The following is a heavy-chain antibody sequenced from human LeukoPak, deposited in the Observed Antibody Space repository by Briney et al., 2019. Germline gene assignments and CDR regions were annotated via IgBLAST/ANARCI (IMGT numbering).Heavy chain of an antibody. CDR3: ARALYDSSGYYFDY. Sequence: GGSLRLSCAASGFTFSSYAMSWVRQAPGKGLEWVSAISGSGGSTYYADSVKGRFTISSDNAKNSLYLQINSLRAEDTAVYYCARALYDSSGYYFDYWGQGTLVTVSS. J-gene: IGHJ4*02. CDR1: GFTFSSYA. V-gene: IGHV3-23*01. D-gene: IGHD3-22*01. CDR2: ISGSGGST.